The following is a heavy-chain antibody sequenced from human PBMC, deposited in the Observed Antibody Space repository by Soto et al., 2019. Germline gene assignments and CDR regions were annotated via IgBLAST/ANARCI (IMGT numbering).Heavy chain of an antibody. J-gene: IGHJ4*02. CDR3: AHIDPEIVTVGGHGGFDY. V-gene: IGHV2-5*02. CDR1: GFSLTSGVG. Sequence: QITLKESGPTMVRPPQTLTLTCTISGFSLTSGVGVGWIRQPPGKALEWLALIYWDDDKRYSTSLKNRLTITKDTSKHQVVLTMTNVGPVDTATYFCAHIDPEIVTVGGHGGFDYWGQETLVTVSS. D-gene: IGHD5-12*01. CDR2: IYWDDDK.